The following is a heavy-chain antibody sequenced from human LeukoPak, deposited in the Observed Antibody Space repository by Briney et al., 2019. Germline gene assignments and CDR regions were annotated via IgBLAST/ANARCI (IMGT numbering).Heavy chain of an antibody. CDR3: AGTPSSPLLWFGELKYNWFDP. J-gene: IGHJ5*02. Sequence: PGGSLRLSCAASGFTFSSYSMNWVRQAPGKGLEWVSSISSSSSYIYYADSVKGRFTISRDNAKNSLYLQMNSLRAEGTAVYYCAGTPSSPLLWFGELKYNWFDPWGQGTLVTVSS. V-gene: IGHV3-21*01. CDR1: GFTFSSYS. D-gene: IGHD3-10*01. CDR2: ISSSSSYI.